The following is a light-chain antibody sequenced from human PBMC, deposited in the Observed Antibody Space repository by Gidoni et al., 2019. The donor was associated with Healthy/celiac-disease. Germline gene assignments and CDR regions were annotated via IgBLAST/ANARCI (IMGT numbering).Light chain of an antibody. CDR3: QQSYSTPPIT. CDR2: AAS. J-gene: IGKJ5*01. Sequence: IQITQSPSSLSASVGDRVTITCRASQSISSYLNWYQQKPGKAPKLLIYAASSLQSGVPSRFSGSGSGTDFTLTISSLQPEDFATYYCQQSYSTPPITFGQXTRLEIK. CDR1: QSISSY. V-gene: IGKV1-39*01.